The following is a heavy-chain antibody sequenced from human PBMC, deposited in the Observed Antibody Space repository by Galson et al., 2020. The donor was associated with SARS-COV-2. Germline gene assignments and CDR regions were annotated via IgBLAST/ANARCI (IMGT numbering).Heavy chain of an antibody. V-gene: IGHV1-18*01. D-gene: IGHD1-7*01. J-gene: IGHJ5*02. CDR3: ARGRACELRDWFDA. CDR2: IRPCNGAT. Sequence: ASVKVSCKASGYTFSNYIITWVRQAPGQGLEWMGWIRPCNGATNYARTLQGRVTMTTDTSTGTAYMELRSLRSDDTAVYYCARGRACELRDWFDAWGEGSLVTVSS. CDR1: GYTFSNYI.